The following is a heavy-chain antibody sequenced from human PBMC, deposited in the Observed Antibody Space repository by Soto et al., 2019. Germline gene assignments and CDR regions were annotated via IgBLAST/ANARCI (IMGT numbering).Heavy chain of an antibody. Sequence: SVKVCFKASGGPFGSHGVASVRQAPGQGLEWMGGFIAMLGTPTYAKKVQGRATISADESLTSSYLELRSLRSEDTGVYFCARGALANFDYWGQGTVVTVSS. CDR2: FIAMLGTP. J-gene: IGHJ4*02. V-gene: IGHV1-69*13. CDR1: GGPFGSHG. CDR3: ARGALANFDY.